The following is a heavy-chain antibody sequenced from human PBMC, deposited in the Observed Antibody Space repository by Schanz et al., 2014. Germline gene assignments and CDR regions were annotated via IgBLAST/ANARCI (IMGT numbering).Heavy chain of an antibody. Sequence: QIQLVQSGPEVKKPGATVKVSCKASGYTFTSYGISWVRQAPGQRLEWMGWINTGSGDTKYSQNFQGRVTITRDTSASTAYMELSSLRSEDTAVYSCARGIGGYGANNYFDYWGQGTLVTVSS. J-gene: IGHJ4*02. D-gene: IGHD5-12*01. CDR2: INTGSGDT. V-gene: IGHV1-18*01. CDR3: ARGIGGYGANNYFDY. CDR1: GYTFTSYG.